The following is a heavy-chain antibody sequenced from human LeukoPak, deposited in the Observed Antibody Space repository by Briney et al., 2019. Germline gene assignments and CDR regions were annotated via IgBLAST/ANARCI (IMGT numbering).Heavy chain of an antibody. CDR1: GGTFSSYA. D-gene: IGHD2-21*01. CDR3: AREGVVVTNYYYYYMDV. V-gene: IGHV1-69*06. CDR2: IIPIFGTA. Sequence: GASVTVSCKASGGTFSSYAISWVRQAPGQGLEWMGGIIPIFGTANYAQKFQGRVTITADKSTSTAYMELSSLRSEDTAVYYCAREGVVVTNYYYYYMDVWGKGTTVTVSS. J-gene: IGHJ6*03.